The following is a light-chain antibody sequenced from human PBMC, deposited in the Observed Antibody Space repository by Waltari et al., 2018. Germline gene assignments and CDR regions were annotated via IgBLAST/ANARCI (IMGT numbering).Light chain of an antibody. CDR2: DVY. Sequence: QSALTQPASVSGSPGQAIIISCTGTGSDVGGYDYVSWYQQYPGKAPRLIIYDVYNRPSGVSNRFSGSKSDNTASLTISGLKAEDESVYYCSSYTSSGVVFGGGTKLTVL. CDR1: GSDVGGYDY. CDR3: SSYTSSGVV. V-gene: IGLV2-14*01. J-gene: IGLJ2*01.